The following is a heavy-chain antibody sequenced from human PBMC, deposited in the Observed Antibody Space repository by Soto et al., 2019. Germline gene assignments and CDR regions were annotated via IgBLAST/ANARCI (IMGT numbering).Heavy chain of an antibody. Sequence: EVQLVESGGGLVQPGGSLRLSCAASGFTFSSYSMNWVRQAPGKGLEWVSYISSSSSTIYYADSVKGRFTISRDNAKNSLYLQRSSLRDEDTAVDYCASELAALTWFDPWGQGTLVTVSS. D-gene: IGHD1-1*01. CDR3: ASELAALTWFDP. J-gene: IGHJ5*02. CDR1: GFTFSSYS. CDR2: ISSSSSTI. V-gene: IGHV3-48*02.